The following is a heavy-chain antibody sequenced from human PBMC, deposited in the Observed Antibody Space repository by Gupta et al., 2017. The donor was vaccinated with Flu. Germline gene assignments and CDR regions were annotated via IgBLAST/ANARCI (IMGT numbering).Heavy chain of an antibody. CDR2: ISWNSATI. Sequence: DAFAMHWFRLTPGKGLEWVSGISWNSATIAYADSVKGRFTVSRDNAKNSLLLQMDSLRAEDTALYFCSKEPLSSSWALFDYWGQGTLVTVSS. CDR1: DAFA. CDR3: SKEPLSSSWALFDY. J-gene: IGHJ4*02. V-gene: IGHV3-9*01. D-gene: IGHD6-13*01.